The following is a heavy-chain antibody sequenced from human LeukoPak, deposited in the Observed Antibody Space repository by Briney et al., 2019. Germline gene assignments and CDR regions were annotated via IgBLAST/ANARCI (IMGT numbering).Heavy chain of an antibody. Sequence: GGTLRLSCAVSGFIFSSDGMHWVRHAPGKGLEGVRCILYDGSNKYYAGSEKDRFIISRDNSTNALSLQMNSLRAEDTAVYYCAKDHRTGIAGTFDYWGQGTLVTVSS. V-gene: IGHV3-30*02. J-gene: IGHJ4*02. CDR3: AKDHRTGIAGTFDY. CDR1: GFIFSSDG. D-gene: IGHD1-7*01. CDR2: ILYDGSNK.